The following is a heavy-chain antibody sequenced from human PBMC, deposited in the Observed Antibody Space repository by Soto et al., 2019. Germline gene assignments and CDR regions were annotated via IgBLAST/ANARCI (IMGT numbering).Heavy chain of an antibody. V-gene: IGHV1-18*04. Sequence: ASVKVSCKASGYTFTSYGISWVRQAPGQGLEWMGWISAYNGNTNYAQKLQGRVTMTTDTSTSTAYMELRSLRSDDTAVYYCARDKEGGDYSRVRCFDPWGQGTLVTVSS. CDR3: ARDKEGGDYSRVRCFDP. CDR2: ISAYNGNT. CDR1: GYTFTSYG. J-gene: IGHJ5*02. D-gene: IGHD2-21*02.